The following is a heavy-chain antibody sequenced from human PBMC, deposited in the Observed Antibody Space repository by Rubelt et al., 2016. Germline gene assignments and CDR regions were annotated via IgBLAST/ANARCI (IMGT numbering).Heavy chain of an antibody. J-gene: IGHJ4*02. Sequence: QVQLVQSGAEVQKPGASVKVSCKALGYTLTNYYLHWVRQAPGQGLEWMGLINPSGGGTTYAQTFTGRVTRTRETSISTADRELSRLRADDTAVDYCARAPLQAPIDYWGQGTLVTVSS. V-gene: IGHV1-2*02. CDR3: ARAPLQAPIDY. CDR2: INPSGGGT. CDR1: GYTLTNYY. D-gene: IGHD4-11*01.